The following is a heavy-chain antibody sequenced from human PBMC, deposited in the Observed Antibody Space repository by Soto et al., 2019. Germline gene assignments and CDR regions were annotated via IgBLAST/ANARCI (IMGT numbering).Heavy chain of an antibody. D-gene: IGHD2-8*01. J-gene: IGHJ4*02. CDR3: ARAGTMLNSVGFDY. CDR1: GGSISSGGYS. Sequence: QLQLQESGSGLVKPSQTLSLTCAVSGGSISSGGYSWSWIRQPPGKGLEWIGYIYHSGSTYYNPSLQSRVTISVDRSKNQFSLKLSSVTAADTAVYYCARAGTMLNSVGFDYWGQGTLVTVSS. CDR2: IYHSGST. V-gene: IGHV4-30-2*01.